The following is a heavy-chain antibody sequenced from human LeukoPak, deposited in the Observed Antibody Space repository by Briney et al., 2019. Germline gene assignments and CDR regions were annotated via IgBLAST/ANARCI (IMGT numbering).Heavy chain of an antibody. V-gene: IGHV3-43*01. CDR1: EFTFDDYS. Sequence: GGSLRLSCAASEFTFDDYSMHWVRQAPGKGLEWVSLISWDGGATYYADSVKGRFTISRDNSKNSLYLQMNSLRTEDTAVYYCAKSDNPWEPVNPFDYWGQGTLVNVSS. CDR3: AKSDNPWEPVNPFDY. D-gene: IGHD1-26*01. CDR2: ISWDGGAT. J-gene: IGHJ4*02.